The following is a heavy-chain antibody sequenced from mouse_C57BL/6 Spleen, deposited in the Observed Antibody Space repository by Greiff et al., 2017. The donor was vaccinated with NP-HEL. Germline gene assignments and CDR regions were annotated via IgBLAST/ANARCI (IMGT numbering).Heavy chain of an antibody. CDR3: ARGGSYYFDY. Sequence: LVESGAELVKPGASVKISCKASGYAFSSYWMNWVKQRPGKGLEWIGQIYPGDGDTNYNGKFKGKATLTADKSSSTAYMQLSSLTSEDSAVYFCARGGSYYFDYWGQGTTLTVSS. D-gene: IGHD1-1*02. J-gene: IGHJ2*01. CDR2: IYPGDGDT. CDR1: GYAFSSYW. V-gene: IGHV1-80*01.